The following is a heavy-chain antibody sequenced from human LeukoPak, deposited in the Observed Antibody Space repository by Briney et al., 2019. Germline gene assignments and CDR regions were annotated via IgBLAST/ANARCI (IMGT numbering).Heavy chain of an antibody. V-gene: IGHV3-23*01. D-gene: IGHD3-22*01. CDR2: ISGSGGST. J-gene: IGHJ4*02. Sequence: GGSLRLSCAASGFTFSSYNMNWVRQAPGKGLEWVSAISGSGGSTYYADSVKGRFTISRDNSKNTLYLQMNSLRAEDTAVYYCAKGDYYDSSGYLGYWGQGTLVTVSS. CDR1: GFTFSSYN. CDR3: AKGDYYDSSGYLGY.